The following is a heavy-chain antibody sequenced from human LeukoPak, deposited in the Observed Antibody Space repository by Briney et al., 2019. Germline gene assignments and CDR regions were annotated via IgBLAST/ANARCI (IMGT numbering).Heavy chain of an antibody. J-gene: IGHJ4*02. Sequence: RASVKVSCKASGHTFTSYGISWVRQAPGQGLEWMGWISAYNGNTNYAQKLQGRVTMTTDTSTITAYMELRSLRSDDTAVYYCARVTETDYDILTGYYPLPDYWGQGTLVTVSS. D-gene: IGHD3-9*01. CDR1: GHTFTSYG. V-gene: IGHV1-18*01. CDR2: ISAYNGNT. CDR3: ARVTETDYDILTGYYPLPDY.